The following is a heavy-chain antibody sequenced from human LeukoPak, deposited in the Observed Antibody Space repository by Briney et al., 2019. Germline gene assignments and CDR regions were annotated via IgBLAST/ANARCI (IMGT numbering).Heavy chain of an antibody. CDR1: GFTFSSYS. J-gene: IGHJ1*01. CDR3: ARDGRYFDWSSNTFQH. D-gene: IGHD3-9*01. CDR2: ISSSSSYI. V-gene: IGHV3-21*01. Sequence: GGSLRLSCAASGFTFSSYSMNWVRQAPGKGLEWVSSISSSSSYIYYADSVKGRFAISRDNAKNSLYLQMNSLRAEDTAVYYCARDGRYFDWSSNTFQHWGQGTLVTVSS.